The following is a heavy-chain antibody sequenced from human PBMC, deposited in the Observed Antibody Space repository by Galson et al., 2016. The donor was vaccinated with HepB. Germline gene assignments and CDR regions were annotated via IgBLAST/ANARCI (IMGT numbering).Heavy chain of an antibody. CDR3: AKDLRGYYDFLFGMDV. Sequence: SLRLSCAASGFSFSNHGMHWVRQAPGKGLEWVAFISYDGNNKYYADSVKGRFTISRGNSKNTLFLQMNSLRAEGTAVYYCAKDLRGYYDFLFGMDVWGQGTTVTVSS. CDR2: ISYDGNNK. V-gene: IGHV3-30*18. J-gene: IGHJ6*02. CDR1: GFSFSNHG. D-gene: IGHD3-3*01.